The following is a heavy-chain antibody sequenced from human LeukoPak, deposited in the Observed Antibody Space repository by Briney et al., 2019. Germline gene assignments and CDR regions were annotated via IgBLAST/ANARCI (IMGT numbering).Heavy chain of an antibody. CDR1: GGSFSGYY. CDR2: IDHSGST. Sequence: SSETLSLTCAVYGGSFSGYYWSWIRQPPGKGLEWIGEIDHSGSTNYNPSLKSRVTISVDTSKNQFSLKLSSVTAADTAVYYCARAIGATNIDYWGQGTLVTVSS. J-gene: IGHJ4*02. V-gene: IGHV4-34*01. CDR3: ARAIGATNIDY. D-gene: IGHD1-26*01.